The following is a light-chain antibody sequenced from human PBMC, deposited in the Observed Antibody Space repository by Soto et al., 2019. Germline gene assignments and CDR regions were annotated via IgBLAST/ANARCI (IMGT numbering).Light chain of an antibody. V-gene: IGLV2-8*01. J-gene: IGLJ1*01. Sequence: QSALTQPPSASGSPGQSVSISFSGGSSDVGGSKYVSWYQVKPGKAPKLIIYEVNRRPEGAPYRFSGSKSGNTASLTVSGLQAEDEGDYYCFSYADTNNFVFGSGTKVTV. CDR1: SSDVGGSKY. CDR3: FSYADTNNFV. CDR2: EVN.